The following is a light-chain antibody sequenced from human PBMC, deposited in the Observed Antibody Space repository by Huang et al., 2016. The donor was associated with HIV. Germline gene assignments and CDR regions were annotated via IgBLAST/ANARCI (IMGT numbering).Light chain of an antibody. CDR1: QSLLQSDGYNS. CDR3: MQALQTPYT. V-gene: IGKV2-28*01. CDR2: LAS. Sequence: DIVMTQSPLSLPVTPGEPASFSCRSSQSLLQSDGYNSVDWYLQKPGQSPHLLIYLASTRASGVPDRFSGSGSGTDFTLKISSVEAEDVGTYYCMQALQTPYTFGQGTKLEIK. J-gene: IGKJ2*01.